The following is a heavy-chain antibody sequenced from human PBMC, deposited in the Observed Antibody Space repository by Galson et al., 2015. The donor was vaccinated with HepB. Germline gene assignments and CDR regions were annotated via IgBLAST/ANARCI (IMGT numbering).Heavy chain of an antibody. CDR3: ARSRDGYTDDAFDI. CDR2: IYYSGST. CDR1: GGSISSYY. J-gene: IGHJ3*02. V-gene: IGHV4-59*01. Sequence: SEPLSLTCTVSGGSISSYYWSWIRQPPGKGLEWIGYIYYSGSTNYNPSLKSRVTISVDTSKNQFSLKLTSVTAADTAMYYCARSRDGYTDDAFDIWGQGTMVTVSS. D-gene: IGHD5-24*01.